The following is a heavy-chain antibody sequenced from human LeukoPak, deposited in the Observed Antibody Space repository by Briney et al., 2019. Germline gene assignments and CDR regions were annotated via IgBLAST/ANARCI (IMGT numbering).Heavy chain of an antibody. Sequence: GASVKVSCKASGYTFTGYYMHWVRQAPGQGLEWMGWINPNSGGTNYAQKFQGRVTMTRDTSISTAYMELSRLRSDDTAVYYCARCGYGSGSNWFDPWGQGTLVTVSS. CDR1: GYTFTGYY. J-gene: IGHJ5*02. CDR2: INPNSGGT. D-gene: IGHD3-10*01. CDR3: ARCGYGSGSNWFDP. V-gene: IGHV1-2*02.